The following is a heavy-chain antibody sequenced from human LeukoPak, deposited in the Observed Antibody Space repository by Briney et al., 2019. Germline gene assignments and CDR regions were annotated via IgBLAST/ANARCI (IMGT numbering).Heavy chain of an antibody. D-gene: IGHD3-22*01. CDR3: ARAYRPGYYDSSGYYGY. J-gene: IGHJ4*02. CDR2: IIPIFGTA. Sequence: GASVKVSCKASGGTFISYAISWVRQAPGQGLEWMGRIIPIFGTANYAQKFQGRVTITTDESTSTAYMELSSLRSEDTAVYYCARAYRPGYYDSSGYYGYWGQGTLVTVSS. CDR1: GGTFISYA. V-gene: IGHV1-69*05.